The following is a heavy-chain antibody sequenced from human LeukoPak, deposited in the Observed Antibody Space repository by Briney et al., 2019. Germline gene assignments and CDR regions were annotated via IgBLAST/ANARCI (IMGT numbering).Heavy chain of an antibody. J-gene: IGHJ4*02. Sequence: KPSETLSLTCTVSGGSISIYYWSWIRQPAGKGLEWIGRIYTSGSTNYDPSLKSRVTMSVDTSKNQFSLKLSSVTAADTAVYYCARGSKKREPYYDFWSGYGGYFDYWGQGTLVTVSS. V-gene: IGHV4-4*07. CDR2: IYTSGST. CDR3: ARGSKKREPYYDFWSGYGGYFDY. CDR1: GGSISIYY. D-gene: IGHD3-3*01.